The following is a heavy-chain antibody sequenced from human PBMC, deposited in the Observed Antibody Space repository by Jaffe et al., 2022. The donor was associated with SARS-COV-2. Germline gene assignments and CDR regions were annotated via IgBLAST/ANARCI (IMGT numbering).Heavy chain of an antibody. D-gene: IGHD4-17*01. CDR2: IWYDGSNK. Sequence: QVQLVESGGGVVQPGRSLRLSCAASGFTFSSYGMHWVRQAPGKGLEWVAVIWYDGSNKYYADSVKGRFTISRDNSKNTLYLQMNSLRAEDTAVYYCARGGAYTVTTHYGMDVWGQGTTVTVSS. V-gene: IGHV3-33*01. CDR1: GFTFSSYG. CDR3: ARGGAYTVTTHYGMDV. J-gene: IGHJ6*02.